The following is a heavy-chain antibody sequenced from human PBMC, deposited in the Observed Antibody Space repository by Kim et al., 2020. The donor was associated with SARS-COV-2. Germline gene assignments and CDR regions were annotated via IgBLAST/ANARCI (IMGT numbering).Heavy chain of an antibody. V-gene: IGHV3-30*04. CDR1: GFTFSSYA. CDR3: AREYYDYVWGSYPGNYYYGMDL. D-gene: IGHD3-16*02. CDR2: ISYDGSNK. J-gene: IGHJ6*02. Sequence: GGSLRLSCAASGFTFSSYAMHWVRQAPGKGLEWVAVISYDGSNKYYADSVKGRFTISRDNSKNTLYLQMNSLRAEDTAVYYCAREYYDYVWGSYPGNYYYGMDLWGQGTTVTVSS.